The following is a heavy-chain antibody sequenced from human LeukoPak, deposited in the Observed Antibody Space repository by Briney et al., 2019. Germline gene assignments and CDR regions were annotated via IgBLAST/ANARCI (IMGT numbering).Heavy chain of an antibody. Sequence: GGSLRLSCAASGFTFSSYAMHWVRQAPGKGLEWVAVISYDGSNKYYADSVKGRFTISRDNSKNTLYLQMNSLRAEDTAVYYCASQVVVAATRTFDYWGQGTLVTVSS. CDR2: ISYDGSNK. CDR3: ASQVVVAATRTFDY. V-gene: IGHV3-30-3*01. D-gene: IGHD2-15*01. CDR1: GFTFSSYA. J-gene: IGHJ4*02.